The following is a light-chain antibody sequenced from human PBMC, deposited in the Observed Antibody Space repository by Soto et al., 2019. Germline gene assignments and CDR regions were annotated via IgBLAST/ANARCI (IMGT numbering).Light chain of an antibody. Sequence: QSVLTQPPSASGTPGQGVTISCSGSTSNIGSNYVYWYQQLPGTAPKLLIYRNNQRPSGVPDRFSDSKSGTSASLAISGLRSEDEADYYCAAWDDSLSVYVFGTGTKVTVL. CDR3: AAWDDSLSVYV. CDR2: RNN. J-gene: IGLJ1*01. CDR1: TSNIGSNY. V-gene: IGLV1-47*01.